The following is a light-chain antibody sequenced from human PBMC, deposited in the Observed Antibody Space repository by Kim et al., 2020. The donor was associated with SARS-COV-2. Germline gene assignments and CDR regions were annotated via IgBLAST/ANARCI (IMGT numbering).Light chain of an antibody. J-gene: IGLJ1*01. V-gene: IGLV3-1*01. CDR1: KLGDKF. Sequence: SYELTQPPSVSVSPGQTASITCSGDKLGDKFVCWYQQRPGQSPVLVIYEDTKRPSGIPERFSGSNSGNTATLTISGTQAMDEADYYCQAWDSATGVFGTGTKVTVL. CDR2: EDT. CDR3: QAWDSATGV.